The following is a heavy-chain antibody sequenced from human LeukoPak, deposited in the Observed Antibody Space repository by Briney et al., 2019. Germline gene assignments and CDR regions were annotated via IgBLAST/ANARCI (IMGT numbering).Heavy chain of an antibody. Sequence: SETLSLTCTVSGGSISSGSYYWSWIRQPAGKGLEWIGRIYTSGSTNYNPSLKSRVTISVDTSKNQFSLKLSSVTAADTAVYYCARDDIMGSSWEHDAFDIWGQGTMVTVSS. CDR2: IYTSGST. D-gene: IGHD6-13*01. CDR3: ARDDIMGSSWEHDAFDI. V-gene: IGHV4-61*02. J-gene: IGHJ3*02. CDR1: GGSISSGSYY.